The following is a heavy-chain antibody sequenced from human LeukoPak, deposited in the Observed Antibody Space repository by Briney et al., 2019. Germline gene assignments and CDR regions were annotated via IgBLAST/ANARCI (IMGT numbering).Heavy chain of an antibody. CDR2: ISAYNGNT. Sequence: ASVKVSCRASGGTFSSYAISWVRQAPGQGLEWMGWISAYNGNTNYAQKLQGRVTMTTDTSTSTAYMELRSLRSDDTAVYYCAREVVVVITTSVGFDYWGQGTLVTVSS. V-gene: IGHV1-18*01. D-gene: IGHD3-22*01. CDR1: GGTFSSYA. J-gene: IGHJ4*02. CDR3: AREVVVVITTSVGFDY.